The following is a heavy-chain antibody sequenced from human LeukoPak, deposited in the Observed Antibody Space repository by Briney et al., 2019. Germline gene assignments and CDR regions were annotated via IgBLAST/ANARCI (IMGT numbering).Heavy chain of an antibody. J-gene: IGHJ6*02. CDR1: GFTFSSCA. Sequence: PGRSLRLSCAASGFTFSSCAMHWVRQAPGKGLEWVAVISYDGSSKYYADSVKGRFTISRDNSKNTLYLQMNSLRAEDTAVYYCARASRVPAARGYYYYYGMDVWGQGTTVTVSS. D-gene: IGHD2-2*01. V-gene: IGHV3-30-3*01. CDR2: ISYDGSSK. CDR3: ARASRVPAARGYYYYYGMDV.